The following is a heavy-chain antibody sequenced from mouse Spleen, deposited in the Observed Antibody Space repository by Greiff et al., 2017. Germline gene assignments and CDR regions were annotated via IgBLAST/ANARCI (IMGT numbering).Heavy chain of an antibody. V-gene: IGHV1-59*01. CDR3: AKGGLGGAFDY. CDR1: GYTFTSYW. CDR2: IDPSDSYT. Sequence: VQLQQPGAELVRPGTSVKLSCKASGYTFTSYWMHWVKQRPGQGLEWIGVIDPSDSYTNYNQKFKGKATLTVDTSSSTAYMQLSSLTSEDSAVYYCAKGGLGGAFDYWGQGTTLTVSS. J-gene: IGHJ2*01. D-gene: IGHD4-1*01.